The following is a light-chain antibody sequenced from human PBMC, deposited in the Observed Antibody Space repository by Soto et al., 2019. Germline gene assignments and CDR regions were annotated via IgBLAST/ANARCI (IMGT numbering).Light chain of an antibody. Sequence: QSALTQPASVSGSPGQSITISCTGTSSDVGSYNLVSWYQQHPGKAPKLLIYEVSKRPSGAPNRFSASKSGNTAPLTISGLQAEDEADYYCCSYAGSSTYVVFGGGTKVTVL. CDR1: SSDVGSYNL. J-gene: IGLJ2*01. CDR2: EVS. CDR3: CSYAGSSTYVV. V-gene: IGLV2-23*02.